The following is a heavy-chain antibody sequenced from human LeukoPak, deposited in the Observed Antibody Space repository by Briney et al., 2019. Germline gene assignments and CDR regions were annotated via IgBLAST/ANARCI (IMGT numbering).Heavy chain of an antibody. CDR1: GYTFTGYY. CDR2: INPNSGGT. CDR3: ARDSGSYYSGDFDY. J-gene: IGHJ4*02. D-gene: IGHD1-26*01. V-gene: IGHV1-2*02. Sequence: GASVKVSCKASGYTFTGYYMHWVRQAPGQGLEWMGWINPNSGGTNYAQKLQGRVTMTSDTSISTAYMELSRLRSDDTAVYYCARDSGSYYSGDFDYWGQGTLVTVSS.